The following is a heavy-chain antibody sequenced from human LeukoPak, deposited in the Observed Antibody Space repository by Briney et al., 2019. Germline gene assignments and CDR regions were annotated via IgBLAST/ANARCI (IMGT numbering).Heavy chain of an antibody. J-gene: IGHJ4*02. Sequence: PSETLSLTCAVSGGSISSGGYSWSWIRQPPGKGLEWIGSIYYSGSTYYNPSLKSRVTISVDRSKNQFSLKLSSVTAADTAVYYCASADYDILTGYQYWGQGTLVTVSS. CDR3: ASADYDILTGYQY. CDR2: IYYSGST. V-gene: IGHV4-30-2*01. D-gene: IGHD3-9*01. CDR1: GGSISSGGYS.